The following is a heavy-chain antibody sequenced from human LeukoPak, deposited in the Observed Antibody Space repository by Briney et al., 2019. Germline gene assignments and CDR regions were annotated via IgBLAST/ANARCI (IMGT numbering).Heavy chain of an antibody. CDR1: GLTFSSYS. J-gene: IGHJ3*02. CDR2: ISSSSSYI. Sequence: GGSLRLSCAASGLTFSSYSMNWVRQAPGKGLEWVSSISSSSSYIYYADSVKGRFTISGDNAKNSLYLQMNSLRAEDTAVYYCARDNIVGATGAFDIWGQGTMVTVSS. V-gene: IGHV3-21*01. D-gene: IGHD1-26*01. CDR3: ARDNIVGATGAFDI.